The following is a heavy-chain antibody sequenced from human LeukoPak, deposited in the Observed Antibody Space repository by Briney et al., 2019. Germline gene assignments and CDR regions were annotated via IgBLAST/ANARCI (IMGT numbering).Heavy chain of an antibody. V-gene: IGHV3-48*01. J-gene: IGHJ6*02. CDR1: GFTFSSYS. CDR3: ARDRIVLMVYASPYYGMDV. CDR2: ISNSSSTI. Sequence: GGSLRLSCAASGFTFSSYSMSWFRQAPGKGLEWVSYISNSSSTIYYADSVKGRFTISRDNAKNSLYLQMNSLRAEDTAVYYCARDRIVLMVYASPYYGMDVWGQGTTVTVSS. D-gene: IGHD2-8*01.